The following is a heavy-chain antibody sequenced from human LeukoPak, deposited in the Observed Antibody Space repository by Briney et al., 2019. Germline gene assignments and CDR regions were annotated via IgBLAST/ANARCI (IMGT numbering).Heavy chain of an antibody. V-gene: IGHV3-11*01. CDR3: ASSLGWELPFDY. J-gene: IGHJ4*02. Sequence: GGSLRFSCAASGFTFSDYYMSWIRQAPGKGLEWVSYISSSGSTIYYADSVKGRFTISRDNAKNSLYLQMNSLRAEDTAVYYCASSLGWELPFDYWGQGTLVTVSS. D-gene: IGHD1-26*01. CDR2: ISSSGSTI. CDR1: GFTFSDYY.